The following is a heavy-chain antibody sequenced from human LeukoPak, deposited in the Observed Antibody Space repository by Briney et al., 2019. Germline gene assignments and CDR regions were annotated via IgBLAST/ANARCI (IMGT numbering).Heavy chain of an antibody. Sequence: PSETLSLTCAVYGGSFSDYSWSWIRHPPGKGLEWIGEINHSGGTNNNPSLMSRVIMSVDTSKNQFSLKLSSVTAADTAVYYCASADFWSGYLVWGQGTMVTVSS. V-gene: IGHV4-34*01. CDR1: GGSFSDYS. CDR3: ASADFWSGYLV. CDR2: INHSGGT. D-gene: IGHD3-3*01. J-gene: IGHJ3*01.